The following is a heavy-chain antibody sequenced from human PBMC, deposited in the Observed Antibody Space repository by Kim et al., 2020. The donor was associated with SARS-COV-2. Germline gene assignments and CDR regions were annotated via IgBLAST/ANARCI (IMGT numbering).Heavy chain of an antibody. Sequence: GGSLRLSCAASGFTFSDYYMSWIRQAPGKGLEWVSYISSSSSYTNYADSVKGRFTISRDNAKNSLYLQMNSLRAADTAVYYCAGKYYYGSGSYDYWGQGTLVTVSS. V-gene: IGHV3-11*06. J-gene: IGHJ4*02. CDR1: GFTFSDYY. D-gene: IGHD3-10*01. CDR2: ISSSSSYT. CDR3: AGKYYYGSGSYDY.